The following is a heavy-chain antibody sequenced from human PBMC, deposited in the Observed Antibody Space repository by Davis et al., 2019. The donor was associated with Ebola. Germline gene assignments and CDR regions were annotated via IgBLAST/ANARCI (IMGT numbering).Heavy chain of an antibody. CDR3: ARPPFMGSISYNWFDP. V-gene: IGHV1-69*13. CDR2: IIPIFGTA. CDR1: GGTFSSYA. D-gene: IGHD3-10*01. Sequence: SVKVSCKASGGTFSSYAISWVRQAPGQGLEWMGGIIPIFGTANYAQKFQGRVTITADESTSTAYMELSSLRSEDTAVYYCARPPFMGSISYNWFDPWGQGTLVTASS. J-gene: IGHJ5*02.